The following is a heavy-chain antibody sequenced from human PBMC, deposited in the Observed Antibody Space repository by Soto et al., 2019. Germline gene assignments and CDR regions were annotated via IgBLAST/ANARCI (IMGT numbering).Heavy chain of an antibody. Sequence: QVQLVQSGAEVKKPGSSLKVSCKASGGTFSSYTIIWVRQAPGQGLEWMGRIIPILGIAHYTQKFQGRATITAEQSTSTDYLEPSILRCEEAALYYCASRVPASVPAHQHYSHDLWGQGTMVTVAS. J-gene: IGHJ3*01. CDR2: IIPILGIA. D-gene: IGHD2-2*01. CDR1: GGTFSSYT. V-gene: IGHV1-69*02. CDR3: ASRVPASVPAHQHYSHDL.